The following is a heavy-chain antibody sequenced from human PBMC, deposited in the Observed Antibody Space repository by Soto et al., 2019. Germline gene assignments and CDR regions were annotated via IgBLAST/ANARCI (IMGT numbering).Heavy chain of an antibody. CDR1: GGSISSGGYY. D-gene: IGHD4-17*01. Sequence: TLSLTCTVSGGSISSGGYYWSWIRQHPGKGLEWIGYIYYSGSTYCNPSLKSRVTISVDTSKNQFPLKLSSVTAADTAVYYCARAHHSTVTTLNRSYYYYYGMDVWGQGTTVTVSS. J-gene: IGHJ6*02. CDR2: IYYSGST. V-gene: IGHV4-31*03. CDR3: ARAHHSTVTTLNRSYYYYYGMDV.